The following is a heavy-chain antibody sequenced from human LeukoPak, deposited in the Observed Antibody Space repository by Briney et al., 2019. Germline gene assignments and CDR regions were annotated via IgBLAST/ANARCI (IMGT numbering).Heavy chain of an antibody. CDR2: INHSGST. CDR3: ARDLTVYGSGIY. CDR1: GGSFSGYY. Sequence: SETLSLTCAVYGGSFSGYYWSWIRQPPGKGLEWIGEINHSGSTNYNPSLKSRVTISVDTSKNQFSLKLSSVTAEDTAVYYCARDLTVYGSGIYWGQGTLVTVSS. V-gene: IGHV4-34*01. D-gene: IGHD3-10*01. J-gene: IGHJ4*02.